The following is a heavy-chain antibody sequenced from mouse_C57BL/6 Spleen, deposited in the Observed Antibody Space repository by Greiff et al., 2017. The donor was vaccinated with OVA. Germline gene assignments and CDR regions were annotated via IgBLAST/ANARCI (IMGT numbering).Heavy chain of an antibody. Sequence: EVQLQQSGTVLARPGASVKMSCKTSGYTFTSYWMHWVKQRPGQGLEWIGAIYPGNSDTSYNQKFKGKAKLTAVTSASTAYMALSSLTNEDSAVYYCTRSEYSNYGFAYWGQGTLVTVSA. D-gene: IGHD2-5*01. V-gene: IGHV1-5*01. CDR1: GYTFTSYW. CDR2: IYPGNSDT. J-gene: IGHJ3*01. CDR3: TRSEYSNYGFAY.